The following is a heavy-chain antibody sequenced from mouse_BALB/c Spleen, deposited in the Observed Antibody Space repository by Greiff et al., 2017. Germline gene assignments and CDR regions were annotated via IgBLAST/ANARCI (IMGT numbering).Heavy chain of an antibody. CDR3: ERAYVYVNGEYFGY. CDR1: GFDFSRYW. Sequence: EVMLVESGGGLVPPGGSLKPSRSASGFDFSRYWMSRVRQATGKGLEWIGGNNPDSSTIHFTPSLKDKFIISRDNSKNTLYLQKSKMRSEDTDLYFCERAYVYVNGEYFGYRGPSTPLTGSP. J-gene: IGHJ2*01. D-gene: IGHD2-10*02. CDR2: NNPDSSTI. V-gene: IGHV4-1*02.